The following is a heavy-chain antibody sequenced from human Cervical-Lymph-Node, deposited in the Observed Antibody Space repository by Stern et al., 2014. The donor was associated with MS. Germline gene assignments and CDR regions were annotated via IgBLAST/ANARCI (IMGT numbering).Heavy chain of an antibody. Sequence: EVQLVESGAEVKKPGESLKISCKGSGYTFTNNWIAWVRQMPGKGLEWMGIIYPDDSDIRYSPSLQGQVTISADKSISTASLQWSSLKAADSAVYYGARPPPRRKWDDPNYGMDVWGQGTTVTVSS. CDR1: GYTFTNNW. J-gene: IGHJ6*02. CDR2: IYPDDSDI. D-gene: IGHD1-1*01. V-gene: IGHV5-51*03. CDR3: ARPPPRRKWDDPNYGMDV.